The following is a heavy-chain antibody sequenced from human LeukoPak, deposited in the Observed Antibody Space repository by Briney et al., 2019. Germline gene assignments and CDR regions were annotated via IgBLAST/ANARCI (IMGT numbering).Heavy chain of an antibody. J-gene: IGHJ4*02. CDR2: ITSNIYT. D-gene: IGHD5-18*01. Sequence: KPGGSLRLSCAASGFTLSSYSLNWVRQAPGKGLEWVSCITSNIYTYYADSVRGRFTISRDNSQNSVYLVMNSLRAEDTAVYYCARERDTSVVALDSWGQGTLVTVSS. CDR1: GFTLSSYS. CDR3: ARERDTSVVALDS. V-gene: IGHV3-21*06.